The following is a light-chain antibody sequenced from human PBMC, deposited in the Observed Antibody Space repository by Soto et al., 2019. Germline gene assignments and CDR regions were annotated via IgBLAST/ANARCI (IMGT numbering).Light chain of an antibody. J-gene: IGKJ4*01. CDR2: TAS. Sequence: DIQMTQSPSSLSASVGDRVTITCRASQGISNSLAWYQQKPGKVPKLLICTASTLQSGVPSRFSGSGSATDFTLAISGRQAEDGATFYCQHYNGAPQLPVGGGIKVEI. CDR3: QHYNGAPQLP. CDR1: QGISNS. V-gene: IGKV1-27*01.